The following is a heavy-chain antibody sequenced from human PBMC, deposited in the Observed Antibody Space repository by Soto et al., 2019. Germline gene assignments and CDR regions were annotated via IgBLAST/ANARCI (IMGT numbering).Heavy chain of an antibody. CDR1: GFTFSSYA. CDR3: ARDYYDSSGYYYFQH. J-gene: IGHJ1*01. Sequence: QVQLVESGGGVVQPGRSLRLSCAASGFTFSSYAMHWVRQAPGKGLEWVAVISYDGSNKYYADSVKGRFTISRDNSKNTLYRQMNSLRAEDTAVYYCARDYYDSSGYYYFQHWGQGTLVTVSS. V-gene: IGHV3-30-3*01. CDR2: ISYDGSNK. D-gene: IGHD3-22*01.